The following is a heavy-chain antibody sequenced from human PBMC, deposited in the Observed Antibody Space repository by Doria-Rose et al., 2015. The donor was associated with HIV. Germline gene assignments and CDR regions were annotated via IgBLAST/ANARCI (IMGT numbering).Heavy chain of an antibody. D-gene: IGHD1-26*01. CDR2: ISYTGST. V-gene: IGHV4-59*01. J-gene: IGHJ4*02. Sequence: QVQLQESGPGLVKPSETLSLTCSVSGGSISHFYWSWIRQHPGKGLAYIGDISYTGSTNYSPSLKSRVSISIATSKNKFSLRLSSVTAADTAVYYCARVLSGTYDYWGQGTLVTVSS. CDR1: GGSISHFY. CDR3: ARVLSGTYDY.